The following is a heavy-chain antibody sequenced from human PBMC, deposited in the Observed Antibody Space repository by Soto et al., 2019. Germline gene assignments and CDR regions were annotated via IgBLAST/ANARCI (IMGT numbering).Heavy chain of an antibody. D-gene: IGHD4-17*01. CDR2: IYHSGST. J-gene: IGHJ4*02. CDR1: GGSISSSNW. V-gene: IGHV4-4*02. Sequence: SETLSLTCAVSGGSISSSNWWSWVRQPPGKGLEWIGEIYHSGSTNYNPSLKSRVTISVDKSKNQFSLKLSSVTAADTAVYYCAREVSSHDYGGNSYFDYWGQGTLVTVSS. CDR3: AREVSSHDYGGNSYFDY.